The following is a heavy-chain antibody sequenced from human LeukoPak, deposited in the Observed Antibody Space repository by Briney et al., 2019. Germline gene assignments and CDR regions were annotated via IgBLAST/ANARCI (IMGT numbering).Heavy chain of an antibody. V-gene: IGHV3-30*04. D-gene: IGHD1-26*01. J-gene: IGHJ4*02. CDR2: ILYDGSKK. Sequence: PGGSLRLSCAASGFTFGSFELPWVRKVQGKGLGWVAFILYDGSKKYFADSVKGRFTISRDNSKNTLYLQMNSLRAEDTAVYYCAREVSGSYFDYWGQGTLVTVSS. CDR1: GFTFGSFE. CDR3: AREVSGSYFDY.